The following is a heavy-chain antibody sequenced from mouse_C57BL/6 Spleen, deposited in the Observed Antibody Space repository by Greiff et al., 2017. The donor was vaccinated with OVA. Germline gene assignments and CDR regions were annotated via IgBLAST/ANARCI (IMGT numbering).Heavy chain of an antibody. CDR3: ARRGRRAMDY. J-gene: IGHJ4*01. CDR1: GYTFTSYW. CDR2: IDPSDSYT. V-gene: IGHV1-69*01. Sequence: QVQLQQPGAELVMPGASVKLSCKASGYTFTSYWMHWVKQRPGQGLEWIGEIDPSDSYTNYNQKFKGKSTLPVDKSSSTAYMQLSSLTSEDSAVYYCARRGRRAMDYWGQGTSVTVSS.